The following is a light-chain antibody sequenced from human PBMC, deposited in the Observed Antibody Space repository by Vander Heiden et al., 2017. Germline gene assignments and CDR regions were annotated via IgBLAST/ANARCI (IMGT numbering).Light chain of an antibody. CDR3: AASDDRLNGLV. CDR1: SSNIGSNT. J-gene: IGLJ3*02. V-gene: IGLV1-44*01. Sequence: QSVLTQPPSASGTPGQRVTISCSGSSSNIGSNTVNWYQQLPGTDPKRLIVFKNQRPSGVPDRFLCYKAGTYASPETSGLQSEDEADDYCAASDDRLNGLVFGGGTKVTVL. CDR2: FKN.